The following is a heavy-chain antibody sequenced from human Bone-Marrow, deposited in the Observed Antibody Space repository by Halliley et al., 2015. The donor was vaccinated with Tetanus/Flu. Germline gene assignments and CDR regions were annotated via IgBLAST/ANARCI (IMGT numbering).Heavy chain of an antibody. J-gene: IGHJ6*02. CDR2: ITTSGNYM. D-gene: IGHD6-13*01. CDR1: GFTFNTYS. CDR3: ARDGDRIAGDDGYYYYGMDV. V-gene: IGHV3-21*01. Sequence: SLRLSCAASGFTFNTYSMNWVRQAPGKGLEWVSSITTSGNYMYYADSVKGRFTISRDNAKNSLYLQMNSLRVEDTALYYCARDGDRIAGDDGYYYYGMDVWGQGTTVTVSS.